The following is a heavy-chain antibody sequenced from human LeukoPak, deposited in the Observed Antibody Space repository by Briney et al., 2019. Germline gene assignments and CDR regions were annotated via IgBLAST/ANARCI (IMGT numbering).Heavy chain of an antibody. D-gene: IGHD3-10*01. Sequence: GGSLRLSCAASGFTVSSNYMSWVRQAPGKGLEWVSVIYSGGSTYYADSVKGRFTISRDNSKNTLYLQMNSLRAEDTAVYYCARDPYYYGSGSYGYWGQGTLVTVSS. CDR3: ARDPYYYGSGSYGY. V-gene: IGHV3-53*01. CDR2: IYSGGST. J-gene: IGHJ4*02. CDR1: GFTVSSNY.